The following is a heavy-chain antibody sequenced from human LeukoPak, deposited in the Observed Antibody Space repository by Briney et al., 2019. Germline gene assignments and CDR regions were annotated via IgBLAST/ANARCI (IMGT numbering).Heavy chain of an antibody. CDR3: ARTGYSSGVNWFDP. Sequence: ASVKVSCKASGYTFTSYYMHWVRQAPGQGLEWMGWINPNSGGTNYAQKFQGWVTMTRDTSISTAYMELSRLRSDDTAVYYCARTGYSSGVNWFDPWGQGTLVTVSS. D-gene: IGHD6-19*01. J-gene: IGHJ5*02. CDR2: INPNSGGT. CDR1: GYTFTSYY. V-gene: IGHV1-2*04.